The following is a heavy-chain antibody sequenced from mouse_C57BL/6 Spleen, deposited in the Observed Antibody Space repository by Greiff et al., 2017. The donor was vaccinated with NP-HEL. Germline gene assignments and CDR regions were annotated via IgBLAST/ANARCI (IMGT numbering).Heavy chain of an antibody. Sequence: EVKLVESGEGLVKPGGSLKLSCAASGFTFSSYAMSWVRQTPEKRLEWVAYISSGGDYIYYADTVKGRFTISRDNARNTLYLQMSSLKSEDTAMYYCTRSYGNYGYFDVWGTGTTVTVSS. CDR1: GFTFSSYA. CDR2: ISSGGDYI. J-gene: IGHJ1*03. V-gene: IGHV5-9-1*02. D-gene: IGHD2-1*01. CDR3: TRSYGNYGYFDV.